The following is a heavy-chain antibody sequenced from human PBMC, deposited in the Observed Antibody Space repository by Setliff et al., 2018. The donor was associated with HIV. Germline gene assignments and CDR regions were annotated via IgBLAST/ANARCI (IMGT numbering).Heavy chain of an antibody. D-gene: IGHD2-21*01. CDR1: DDSFSNYD. CDR3: AGLGRAIDDGGSSLRLDF. Sequence: SETLSLTCVVSDDSFSNYDWTWIRQSPGKALEWIGYISSSGTTNYNPSLRSRVTISMETSNTRFSLWLRSAAAADTATYFCAGLGRAIDDGGSSLRLDFWGQGMLVTVPQ. J-gene: IGHJ4*02. V-gene: IGHV4-4*09. CDR2: ISSSGTT.